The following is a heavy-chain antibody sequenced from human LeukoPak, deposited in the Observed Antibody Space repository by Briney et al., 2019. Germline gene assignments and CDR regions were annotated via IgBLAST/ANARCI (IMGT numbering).Heavy chain of an antibody. CDR1: GGSFSGYY. CDR2: INHSGST. V-gene: IGHV4-34*01. D-gene: IGHD6-13*01. J-gene: IGHJ4*02. Sequence: PETLSLTCAVYGGSFSGYYWSWIRQPPGKGLEWIGEINHSGSTNYNPSLKSRVTISVDTSKNQFSLKLSSVTAADTAVYYCARGGRIAAAGTGYFDYWGQGTLVTVSS. CDR3: ARGGRIAAAGTGYFDY.